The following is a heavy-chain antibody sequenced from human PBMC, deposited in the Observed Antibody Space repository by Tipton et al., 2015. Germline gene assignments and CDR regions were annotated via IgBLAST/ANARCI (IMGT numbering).Heavy chain of an antibody. CDR2: ISGSGALT. Sequence: SLRLSCAASGFTSSSYAMSWVRQAPGKGLEWVSGISGSGALTNYADSVKGRFTISRDNSKSTVFLQMNSLRLDDTAVYFCAKSLVSGDHQANPYYGMDVWGQGTTVTVSS. D-gene: IGHD2-21*01. J-gene: IGHJ6*02. V-gene: IGHV3-23*01. CDR1: GFTSSSYA. CDR3: AKSLVSGDHQANPYYGMDV.